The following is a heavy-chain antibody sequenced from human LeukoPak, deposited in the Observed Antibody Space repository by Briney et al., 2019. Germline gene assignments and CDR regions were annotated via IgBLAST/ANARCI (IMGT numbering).Heavy chain of an antibody. CDR3: ARDYKYAFDN. V-gene: IGHV3-48*01. CDR1: GLTFSDYS. J-gene: IGHJ4*03. Sequence: GGSLRLSCAASGLTFSDYSMNWVRQAPGKGLEWISYIGIDSGNTNYADSVKGRFTISGDKAKNSLYLQMNSLRVEDTAVYYCARDYKYAFDNWGQGTTVTVSS. D-gene: IGHD5-24*01. CDR2: IGIDSGNT.